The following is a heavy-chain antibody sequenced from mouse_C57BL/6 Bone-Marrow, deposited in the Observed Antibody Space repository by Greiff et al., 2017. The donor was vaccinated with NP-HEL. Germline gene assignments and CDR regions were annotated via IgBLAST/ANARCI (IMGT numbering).Heavy chain of an antibody. V-gene: IGHV1-82*01. CDR1: GYAFSSSW. J-gene: IGHJ4*01. D-gene: IGHD1-1*01. Sequence: VQLVESGPELVKPGASVKISCKASGYAFSSSWMNWVKQRPGKGLEWIGRIYPGDGDTNYNGKFKGKATLTADKSSSTAYMQLSSLTSEGSAVYFCARSASSTVVAPYAMDYWGQGTSVTVSS. CDR3: ARSASSTVVAPYAMDY. CDR2: IYPGDGDT.